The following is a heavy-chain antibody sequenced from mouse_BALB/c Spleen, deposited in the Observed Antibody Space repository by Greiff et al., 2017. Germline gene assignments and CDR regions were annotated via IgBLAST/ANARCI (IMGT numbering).Heavy chain of an antibody. CDR2: IYPGDGDT. V-gene: IGHV1-82*01. CDR1: GYAFSSSW. Sequence: QVQLQQSGPELVKPGASVKISCKASGYAFSSSWMNWVKQRPGQGLEWIGRIYPGDGDTNYNGKFKGKATLTADKSSSTAYMQLSSLTSVDSAVYFCARWKNYDGRGAMDYWGQGTSVTVSS. CDR3: ARWKNYDGRGAMDY. J-gene: IGHJ4*01. D-gene: IGHD2-4*01.